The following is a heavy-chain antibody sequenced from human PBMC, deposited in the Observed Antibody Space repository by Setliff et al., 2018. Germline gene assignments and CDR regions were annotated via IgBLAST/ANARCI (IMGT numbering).Heavy chain of an antibody. CDR2: INAGNGNT. V-gene: IGHV1-3*01. CDR1: GATFSSYA. D-gene: IGHD5-18*01. Sequence: ASVKVSCKASGATFSSYAMHWVRQAPGQRLEWMGWINAGNGNTKYSQKFQGRVTIPRDTSARTAYPELSRLRSEDTAVYYWARDKLWLMGYYYYYYMDVWGKGTTVTVSS. CDR3: ARDKLWLMGYYYYYYMDV. J-gene: IGHJ6*03.